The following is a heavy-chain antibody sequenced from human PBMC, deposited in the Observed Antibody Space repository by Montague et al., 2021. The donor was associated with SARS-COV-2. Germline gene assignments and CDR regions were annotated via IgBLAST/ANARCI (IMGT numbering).Heavy chain of an antibody. CDR2: IYYSGTT. CDR1: GGSISSYY. V-gene: IGHV4-59*01. CDR3: ARDQAAKISFKGAFDI. J-gene: IGHJ3*02. D-gene: IGHD3-3*01. Sequence: SETLSLTCTVSGGSISSYYWNWIRETPGRGLEWIGHIYYSGTTNYNPSXXSRVTISLDTPKNQFSLNLNSVTAADTAIYYCARDQAAKISFKGAFDIWGQGRMVTVSS.